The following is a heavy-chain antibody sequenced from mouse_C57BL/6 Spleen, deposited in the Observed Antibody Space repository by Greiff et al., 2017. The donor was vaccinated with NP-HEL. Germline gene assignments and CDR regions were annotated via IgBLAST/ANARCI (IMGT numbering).Heavy chain of an antibody. D-gene: IGHD2-3*01. CDR3: AREWLLHAMDY. V-gene: IGHV2-2*01. CDR1: GFSLTSYG. Sequence: QVQLKESGPGLVQPSQSLSITCTVSGFSLTSYGVHWVRQSPGKGLEWLGVIWSGGSTDYNAAFISRLSIRKDNSKSQVFFKMNSLQADDTAIYYCAREWLLHAMDYWGQGTSVTVSS. CDR2: IWSGGST. J-gene: IGHJ4*01.